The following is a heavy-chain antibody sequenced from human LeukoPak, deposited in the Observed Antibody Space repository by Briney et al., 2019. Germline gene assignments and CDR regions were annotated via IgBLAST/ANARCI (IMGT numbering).Heavy chain of an antibody. J-gene: IGHJ4*02. CDR2: INTGDIT. CDR1: GFTFDYSA. Sequence: GGSLRLSCAASGFTFDYSAMTWVRQAPEKGLEWVSTINTGDITFYANSVKGRFTIPRDNSKNALFLQMNSLRAEDTAIYYCVKGGFTYYDDWGQGTLVTVSS. CDR3: VKGGFTYYDD. D-gene: IGHD3-22*01. V-gene: IGHV3-23*01.